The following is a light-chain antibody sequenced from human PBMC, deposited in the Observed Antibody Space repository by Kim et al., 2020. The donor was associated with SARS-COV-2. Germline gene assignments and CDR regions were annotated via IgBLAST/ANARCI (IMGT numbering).Light chain of an antibody. CDR2: DAT. V-gene: IGLV7-46*01. J-gene: IGLJ2*01. CDR1: NGAVTTSHY. CDR3: LVSYKGARV. Sequence: QAVVTQEPSLTVSPGGTVTLTCASSNGAVTTSHYPYWFQKRPDQAPRTLIYDATSRHSWTPARFSGSLLGGKAALTLSGAQPEDEADYYCLVSYKGARVFGGGTQLTVL.